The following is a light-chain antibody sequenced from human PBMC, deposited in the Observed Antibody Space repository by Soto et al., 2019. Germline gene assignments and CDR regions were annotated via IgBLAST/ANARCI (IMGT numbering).Light chain of an antibody. CDR3: QQYDNLLT. CDR2: DAS. V-gene: IGKV1-33*01. Sequence: DIQMTQSPSSLSASVGDRVTITCQASQDISNYLNWYQQKPGKAPKLLIYDASNLETGVPSRFSGSGSWTDFTFTISSLQPEDIATYYCQQYDNLLTFGQGTKVEIK. J-gene: IGKJ1*01. CDR1: QDISNY.